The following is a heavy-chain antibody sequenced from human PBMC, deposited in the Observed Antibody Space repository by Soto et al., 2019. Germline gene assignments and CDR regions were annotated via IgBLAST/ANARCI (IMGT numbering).Heavy chain of an antibody. J-gene: IGHJ3*02. Sequence: PSETLSLTCTVSGGSISSGCDYWSWIRQHPGKGLEWIGYIYYSGSTNYNPSLKSRVTISVDTSKNRFSLKLSSVTAADTAVYYCARQGVRGVIGGAVYDAFDIWGQGTMVTVSS. CDR3: ARQGVRGVIGGAVYDAFDI. CDR2: IYYSGST. V-gene: IGHV4-61*01. CDR1: GGSISSGCDY. D-gene: IGHD3-10*01.